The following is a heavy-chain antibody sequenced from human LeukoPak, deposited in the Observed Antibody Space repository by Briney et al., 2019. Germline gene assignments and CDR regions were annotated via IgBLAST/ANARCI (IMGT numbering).Heavy chain of an antibody. CDR1: GYTFTSYG. D-gene: IGHD6-13*01. J-gene: IGHJ4*02. CDR2: TSAYNGNT. CDR3: ARIGVMSSSWLTVDY. V-gene: IGHV1-18*01. Sequence: GASVKVSCKASGYTFTSYGISWVRQAPGQGLEWMGWTSAYNGNTNYAQKLQGRVTMTTDTSTSTAYMELRSLRSDDTAVYYCARIGVMSSSWLTVDYWGQGTLVTVSS.